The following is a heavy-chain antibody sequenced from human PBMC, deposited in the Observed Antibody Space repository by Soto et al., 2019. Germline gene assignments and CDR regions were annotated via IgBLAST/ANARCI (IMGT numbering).Heavy chain of an antibody. J-gene: IGHJ6*02. V-gene: IGHV4-59*01. CDR3: ARDLWGYCGTDCYPLDV. CDR1: GGTISRYY. D-gene: IGHD2-21*02. CDR2: MYNTGST. Sequence: QVQLQESGPGLVKPSETLSLTCTVSGGTISRYYWSWIRQPPGKGLEWIGYMYNTGSTVSNPSFKSRVTISVDTSKNQFSLKLNSVTAADTAVYYCARDLWGYCGTDCYPLDVWGQGTTVTVSS.